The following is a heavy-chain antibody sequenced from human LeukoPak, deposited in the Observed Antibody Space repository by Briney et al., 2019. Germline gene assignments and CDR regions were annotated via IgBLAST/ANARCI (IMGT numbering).Heavy chain of an antibody. D-gene: IGHD4-17*01. CDR3: AKDNYYGDYEVTSIFEVD. J-gene: IGHJ4*02. CDR1: GFTFNSHG. V-gene: IGHV3-30*02. CDR2: IRFDGTKE. Sequence: GGSLRLSCAASGFTFNSHGMHWVRQAPGKGLEGVAFIRFDGTKEYYADSVKGRFTISRDNSRNTLFLQMNSLRAEDTAIYYCAKDNYYGDYEVTSIFEVDWGQGTLVTVSS.